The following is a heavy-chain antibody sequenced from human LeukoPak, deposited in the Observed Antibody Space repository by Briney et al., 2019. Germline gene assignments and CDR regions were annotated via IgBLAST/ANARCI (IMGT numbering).Heavy chain of an antibody. CDR2: IYYSGST. Sequence: PSETLSLTCTVSGGSISRSSYYWGWTRQPPGKGLDWIGSIYYSGSTNYNPSLKSRVTISVDTSKNQFSLKLSSVTAADTAVYYCARGDLILGYSAFDIWGQGTMVTVSS. CDR3: ARGDLILGYSAFDI. CDR1: GGSISRSSYY. D-gene: IGHD5-12*01. V-gene: IGHV4-39*07. J-gene: IGHJ3*02.